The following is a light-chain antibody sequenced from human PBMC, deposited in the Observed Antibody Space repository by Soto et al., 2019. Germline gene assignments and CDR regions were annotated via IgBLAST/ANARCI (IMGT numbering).Light chain of an antibody. J-gene: IGKJ2*01. V-gene: IGKV3-20*01. CDR3: QQYGSSPYT. Sequence: EIVLTQSPGTLSLSPGERATLACRASQSVSSSYLAWDQQKPGQAHRLLIYGASRRATGITDRFSGSGSVTDFTLTIIRLEPGDFAVYYCQQYGSSPYTFGQGNTL. CDR2: GAS. CDR1: QSVSSSY.